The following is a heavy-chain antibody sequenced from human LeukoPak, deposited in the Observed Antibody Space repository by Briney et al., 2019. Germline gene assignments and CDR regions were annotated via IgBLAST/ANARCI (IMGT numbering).Heavy chain of an antibody. CDR1: GFSVSSNN. D-gene: IGHD1-26*01. Sequence: GGSLRLSCAASGFSVSSNNMRWVRQAPGKGLGWVSVIYSGGSTHYADSVKGRFTISRDNSKNTVYLQMDSVRAEDTAVYYCARERIVGATPYFEYWGQGTLVTVSS. CDR3: ARERIVGATPYFEY. V-gene: IGHV3-66*01. CDR2: IYSGGST. J-gene: IGHJ4*02.